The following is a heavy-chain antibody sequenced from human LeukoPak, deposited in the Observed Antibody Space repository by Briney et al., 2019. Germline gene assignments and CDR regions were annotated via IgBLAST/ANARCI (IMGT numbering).Heavy chain of an antibody. J-gene: IGHJ4*02. V-gene: IGHV4-34*11. CDR1: GGSFSGYY. CDR3: ARDVAQANYDSSGYPFDY. CDR2: VSDSGNT. Sequence: SETLSLTCAVYGGSFSGYYWGWIRQPPGKGLEWIGSVSDSGNTYFNPSLTSRVSISVDTSKNHFSLKLSSVTAADTAVYWCARDVAQANYDSSGYPFDYWGPGILVTVSS. D-gene: IGHD3-22*01.